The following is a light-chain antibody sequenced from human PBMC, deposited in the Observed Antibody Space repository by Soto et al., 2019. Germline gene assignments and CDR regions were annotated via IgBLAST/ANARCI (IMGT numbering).Light chain of an antibody. J-gene: IGKJ3*01. CDR3: QQRDNWPPFT. CDR2: GAS. V-gene: IGKV3-11*01. Sequence: EIVLSQSPATLSSFPGDRVTLSCRASQSVGSNLAWYQQKPGQAPRLLIYGASTRATGIPARFSGSGSGTDFTLTISSLEPEDFAVYYCQQRDNWPPFTFGPGTKVDIK. CDR1: QSVGSN.